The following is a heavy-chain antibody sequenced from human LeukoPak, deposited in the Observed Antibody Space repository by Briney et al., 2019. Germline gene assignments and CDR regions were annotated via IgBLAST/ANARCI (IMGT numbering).Heavy chain of an antibody. CDR1: GFTFSSYG. Sequence: GRSLRLSCAASGFTFSSYGMHWVRQAPGKGLEWVAVIWYDGSNEYYAEFVKGRYTISRDSSKNTLYLQMNSLRAEDTAVYYCAREKMTGYCSSTSCYIYYGMDVWGQGTTVTVSS. D-gene: IGHD2-2*02. CDR3: AREKMTGYCSSTSCYIYYGMDV. V-gene: IGHV3-33*01. J-gene: IGHJ6*02. CDR2: IWYDGSNE.